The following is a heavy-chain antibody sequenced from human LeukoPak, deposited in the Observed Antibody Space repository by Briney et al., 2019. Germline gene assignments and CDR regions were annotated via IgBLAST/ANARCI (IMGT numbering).Heavy chain of an antibody. CDR1: GYTFTSYY. CDR3: ASTPLWAAPKPGDYYYYYMDV. CDR2: INPSGGST. J-gene: IGHJ6*03. Sequence: ASVKVSCKASGYTFTSYYMHWVRQAPGQGLEWMGIINPSGGSTSYVQKFQGRVTMTRDTSTSTVYMELSSLRSEDTAVYYCASTPLWAAPKPGDYYYYYMDVWGKGTTVTVSS. V-gene: IGHV1-46*01. D-gene: IGHD3/OR15-3a*01.